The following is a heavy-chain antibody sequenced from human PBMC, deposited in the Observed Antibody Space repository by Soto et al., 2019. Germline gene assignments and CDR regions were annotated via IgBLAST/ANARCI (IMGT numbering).Heavy chain of an antibody. J-gene: IGHJ4*02. CDR2: ISAYNGNT. CDR1: GYTFTSYG. CDR3: ARDQRHSGYDFVYDY. V-gene: IGHV1-18*01. D-gene: IGHD5-12*01. Sequence: VASVKVSCKASGYTFTSYGISWVRQAPGQGLEWMGWISAYNGNTNYAQKLQGRVTMTTDTSTSTAYMELRSLRSDDTAVYYCARDQRHSGYDFVYDYWGQGTLVTVSS.